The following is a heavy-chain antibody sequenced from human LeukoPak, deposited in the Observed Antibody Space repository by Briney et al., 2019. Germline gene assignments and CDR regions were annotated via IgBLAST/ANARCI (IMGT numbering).Heavy chain of an antibody. D-gene: IGHD5-18*01. V-gene: IGHV3-53*01. J-gene: IGHJ4*02. CDR3: ARVEGGYSYGYLDY. CDR1: GFTVSSNY. CDR2: IYSGGST. Sequence: GGSLRLSCAASGFTVSSNYMSWVRQAPGKGLEWVSVIYSGGSTYYADSVKGRFTISRDNSKNTLYLRMNGLRAEDTAVYYCARVEGGYSYGYLDYWGQGTLVTVSS.